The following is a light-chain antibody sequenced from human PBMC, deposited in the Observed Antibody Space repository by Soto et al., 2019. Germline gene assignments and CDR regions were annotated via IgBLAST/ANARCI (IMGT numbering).Light chain of an antibody. CDR2: DVS. CDR3: QQFQNYPLT. CDR1: QAITSA. V-gene: IGKV1D-13*01. J-gene: IGKJ4*01. Sequence: AIQMTQSPSSLSASTGDSVTISCRASQAITSALAWYQQKPGKSPKLLIYDVSTLEGGVPSRFSGSRSGTDFTLSISSLQPEDFATYYCQQFQNYPLTFGGGTNVE.